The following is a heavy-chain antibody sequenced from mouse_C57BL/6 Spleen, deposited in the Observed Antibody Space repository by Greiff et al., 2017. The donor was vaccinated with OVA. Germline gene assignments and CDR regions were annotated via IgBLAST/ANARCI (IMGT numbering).Heavy chain of an antibody. CDR1: GYTFTSYW. CDR3: ARTSYYDYDDYAMDY. CDR2: IDPSDSYT. Sequence: QVHVKQPGAELVTPGASVKLSCKASGYTFTSYWMHWVKQRPGQGLEWIGEIDPSDSYTNYNQKFKGKSTLTVDKSSSTAYMQLSSLTSEDSAVYYCARTSYYDYDDYAMDYWGQGTSVTVSS. V-gene: IGHV1-69*01. D-gene: IGHD2-4*01. J-gene: IGHJ4*01.